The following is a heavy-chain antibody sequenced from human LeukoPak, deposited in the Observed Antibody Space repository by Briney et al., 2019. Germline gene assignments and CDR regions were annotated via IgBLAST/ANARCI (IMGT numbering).Heavy chain of an antibody. CDR2: ISGSDGST. D-gene: IGHD2-2*01. V-gene: IGHV3-23*01. J-gene: IGHJ4*02. Sequence: GGSLRLSCAASGFTFSSYDMSWARQAPGEGLEWVSAISGSDGSTYYAHSVKGRFTISRDNSKNTLYLQMNSLRAEDTAVYYCAKEVGPAAPRWGQGTLVTVSS. CDR3: AKEVGPAAPR. CDR1: GFTFSSYD.